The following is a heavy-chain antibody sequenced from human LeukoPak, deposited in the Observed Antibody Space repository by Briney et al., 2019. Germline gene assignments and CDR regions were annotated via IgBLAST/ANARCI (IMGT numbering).Heavy chain of an antibody. CDR3: AKASTYYDILTGYRPVAHFDY. CDR2: ISGSGGST. CDR1: GFTFSSYA. J-gene: IGHJ4*02. Sequence: PGGSLRLSCAASGFTFSSYAMSWVRQAPGKGLEWVSAISGSGGSTYYADSVKGRFTISRDNSKNTLYLQMNSLRAEDTAVYYCAKASTYYDILTGYRPVAHFDYWGQGTLVTVSS. D-gene: IGHD3-9*01. V-gene: IGHV3-23*01.